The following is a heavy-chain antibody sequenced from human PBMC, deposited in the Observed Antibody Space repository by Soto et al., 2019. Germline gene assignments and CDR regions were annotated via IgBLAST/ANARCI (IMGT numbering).Heavy chain of an antibody. CDR2: IYYSRST. V-gene: IGHV4-59*01. Sequence: PSDTLSLTGTVSGGSISSYDWSWIRQPPGKALEWIGYIYYSRSTNYNPSLKRRVTISVDTSKNQFSLKLGSVTAADTAVYYCARRAPAANCFNWFDPWGQGTLVTVSS. J-gene: IGHJ5*02. CDR1: GGSISSYD. D-gene: IGHD2-2*01. CDR3: ARRAPAANCFNWFDP.